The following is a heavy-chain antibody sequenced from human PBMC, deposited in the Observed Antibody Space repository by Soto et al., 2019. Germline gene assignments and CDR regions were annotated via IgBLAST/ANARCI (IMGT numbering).Heavy chain of an antibody. V-gene: IGHV4-38-2*01. D-gene: IGHD3-10*01. Sequence: PSETLSLTCAVSGYSISSGFYWGWIRQPPGKGLEWIGNLYHSGSSYFNPSLKSRVTISVDTSKNQFSLKLSSVTAADTAIYYCARVSLSITMALVATSVDYWGQGTLVTVSS. CDR2: LYHSGSS. CDR1: GYSISSGFY. J-gene: IGHJ4*02. CDR3: ARVSLSITMALVATSVDY.